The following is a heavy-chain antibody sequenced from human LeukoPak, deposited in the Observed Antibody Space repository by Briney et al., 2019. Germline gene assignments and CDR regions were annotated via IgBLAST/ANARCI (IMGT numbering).Heavy chain of an antibody. D-gene: IGHD3-10*01. J-gene: IGHJ4*02. Sequence: PGGSLRLSCAASGFSFSTYGIHWLRQAPGKGLEWVAVISYDGSNRYYADSVKGRFTISRDNSKNTLYLQMNTLRAEDTAVYYCANDYRSGSFHDFWGQGTLVTVSS. CDR1: GFSFSTYG. CDR3: ANDYRSGSFHDF. V-gene: IGHV3-30*18. CDR2: ISYDGSNR.